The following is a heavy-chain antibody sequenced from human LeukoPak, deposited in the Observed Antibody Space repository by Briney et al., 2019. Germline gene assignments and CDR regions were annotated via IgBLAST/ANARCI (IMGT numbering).Heavy chain of an antibody. CDR1: GGSFSGYY. CDR3: ARVRRNYDSPDDAFDI. J-gene: IGHJ3*02. Sequence: SETLSLTCAVYGGSFSGYYWSWIRQPPGKGLEWIGEINHSGSTNYNPSLKSRVTISVDTSKNQFSLKLSSVTAADTAVYYCARVRRNYDSPDDAFDIWGQGTMVTVSS. D-gene: IGHD3-22*01. V-gene: IGHV4-34*01. CDR2: INHSGST.